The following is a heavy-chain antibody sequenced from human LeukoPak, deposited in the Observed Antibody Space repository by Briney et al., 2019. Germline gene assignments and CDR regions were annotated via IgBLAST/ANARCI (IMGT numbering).Heavy chain of an antibody. CDR2: IIPILGIA. CDR3: ARVEVRVGASDY. Sequence: ASVKVSCKASGGTFSSYAISWVRRAPGQGLEWMGRIIPILGIANYAQKFQGRVTITADKSTSTAYMELSSLRSEDTAVYYCARVEVRVGASDYWGQGTLVTVSS. J-gene: IGHJ4*02. D-gene: IGHD1-26*01. V-gene: IGHV1-69*04. CDR1: GGTFSSYA.